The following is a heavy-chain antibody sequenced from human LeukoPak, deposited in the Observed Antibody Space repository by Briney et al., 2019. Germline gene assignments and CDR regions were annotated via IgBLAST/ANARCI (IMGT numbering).Heavy chain of an antibody. Sequence: ASVKVSCKASGYTFTSCDINWVRQATGQGLEWMGWMNPNSGNTGYAQKFQGRVTMTRNTSVDTAYMELSSLRSEDTAVYYCARGYKPAYSTGWTIFDSWGQGTLVTVSS. CDR3: ARGYKPAYSTGWTIFDS. D-gene: IGHD6-19*01. V-gene: IGHV1-8*01. CDR1: GYTFTSCD. CDR2: MNPNSGNT. J-gene: IGHJ4*02.